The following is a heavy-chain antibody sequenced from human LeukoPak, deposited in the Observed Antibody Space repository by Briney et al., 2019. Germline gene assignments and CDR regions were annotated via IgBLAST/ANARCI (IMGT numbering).Heavy chain of an antibody. J-gene: IGHJ3*02. Sequence: SVKVSCKASGGTFNSDTVVWVRQAPGQGLEWMGGIIPSFSTTNYAQAFRGRVTITADETTSTVHMELSSLRSEDTAVYFCARVSCSGGICYDDRGAFDIWAKGQWSPSLQ. CDR3: ARVSCSGGICYDDRGAFDI. D-gene: IGHD2-15*01. CDR2: IIPSFSTT. CDR1: GGTFNSDT. V-gene: IGHV1-69*01.